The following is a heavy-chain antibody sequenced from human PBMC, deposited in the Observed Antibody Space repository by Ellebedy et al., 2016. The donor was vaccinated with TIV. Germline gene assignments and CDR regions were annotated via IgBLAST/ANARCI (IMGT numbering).Heavy chain of an antibody. V-gene: IGHV4-30-4*01. CDR1: VGSVSSGDYY. Sequence: SETLSLTXTVSVGSVSSGDYYWSWIRQSPGKGLEWIAYMYYSGTTYYNPSLKSRVTISVDTSRNQFSLRLSSVTAADTAVYYCARERSSSGGRNYFGIDVWGQGTTVTVSS. D-gene: IGHD6-19*01. CDR3: ARERSSSGGRNYFGIDV. J-gene: IGHJ6*02. CDR2: MYYSGTT.